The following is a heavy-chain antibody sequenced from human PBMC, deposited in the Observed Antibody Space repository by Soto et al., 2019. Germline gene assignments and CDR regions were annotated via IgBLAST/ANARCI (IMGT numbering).Heavy chain of an antibody. V-gene: IGHV4-31*03. CDR2: IHYSGSN. Sequence: QVQLQESGPGLVKPSQTLSLTCTVSGGSISSGGYYWSWIRQHPGKGLEWIGYIHYSGSNYYNPSPKSRVTISVDPSKNHFSLNLRSVTAADTAVYYCSRGNPIVAPIHFAYWGQGTLVTVSS. J-gene: IGHJ4*02. CDR1: GGSISSGGYY. D-gene: IGHD5-12*01. CDR3: SRGNPIVAPIHFAY.